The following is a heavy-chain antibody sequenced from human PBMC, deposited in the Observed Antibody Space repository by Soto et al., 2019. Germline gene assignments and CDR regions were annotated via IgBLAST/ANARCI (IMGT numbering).Heavy chain of an antibody. CDR2: IYYSGST. J-gene: IGHJ6*02. CDR3: ARGPEFSGWYQVDSMDV. Sequence: TSETLSLTCTVSGGSISSYYWSWIRQPPGKGLEWIGYIYYSGSTNYNPSLKSRVTISVDTSKNQFSLKLSSVTAADTAVYYCARGPEFSGWYQVDSMDVWGQGTTVTVSS. V-gene: IGHV4-59*01. CDR1: GGSISSYY. D-gene: IGHD6-19*01.